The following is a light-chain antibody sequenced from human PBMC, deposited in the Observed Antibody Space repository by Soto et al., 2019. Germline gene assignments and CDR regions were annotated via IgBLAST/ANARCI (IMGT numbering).Light chain of an antibody. CDR2: SNN. V-gene: IGLV1-47*02. J-gene: IGLJ3*02. CDR3: AVWDDRLNGLV. CDR1: SSNIGNNF. Sequence: QSVVTQPPSASGTPGQRVTISRSGSSSNIGNNFVYWYQKLPGTAPKGLIYSNNERPSGVPDRFSGSKSGTSASLAISELRSEDEADYYCAVWDDRLNGLVFGGGTKLTVL.